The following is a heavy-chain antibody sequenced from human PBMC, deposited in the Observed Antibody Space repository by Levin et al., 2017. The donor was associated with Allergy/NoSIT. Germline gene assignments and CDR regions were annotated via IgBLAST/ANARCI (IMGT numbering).Heavy chain of an antibody. CDR3: AKGTSSSWYGSGSWFDP. Sequence: PGGSLRLSCAASGFTFSSYAMSWVRQAPGKGLEWVSAISGSGGSTYYADSVKGRFTISRDNSKNTLYLQMNSLRAEDTAVYYCAKGTSSSWYGSGSWFDPWGQGTLVTVSS. J-gene: IGHJ5*02. CDR1: GFTFSSYA. V-gene: IGHV3-23*01. D-gene: IGHD6-13*01. CDR2: ISGSGGST.